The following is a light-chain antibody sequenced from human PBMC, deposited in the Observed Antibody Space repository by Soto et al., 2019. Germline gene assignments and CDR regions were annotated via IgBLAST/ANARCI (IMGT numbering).Light chain of an antibody. Sequence: QSVLTQPPSASGTPGQRVTISCSGSSSNIGSNTVNWYQQLPGTAPKLLIYSNNQPPSGVPDRFSGSKSGASASLAISGLQPEDEADYDCAAWDDSLNGYVFGSGTKLTVL. CDR1: SSNIGSNT. CDR2: SNN. V-gene: IGLV1-44*01. CDR3: AAWDDSLNGYV. J-gene: IGLJ1*01.